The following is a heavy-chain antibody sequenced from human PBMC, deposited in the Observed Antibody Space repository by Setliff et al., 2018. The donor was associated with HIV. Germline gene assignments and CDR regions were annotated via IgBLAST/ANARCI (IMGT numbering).Heavy chain of an antibody. J-gene: IGHJ3*02. CDR3: ARDLVAAFDI. Sequence: ASETLSLTCAVSGYSISTAYYWGWIRQPPGKGLEWIGSVYHSGSTYYNPSLKSRVTISEDTSKNQFSLKLSSVTAADTAVYYCARDLVAAFDIWGQGTMVTVSS. CDR2: VYHSGST. CDR1: GYSISTAYY. V-gene: IGHV4-38-2*02.